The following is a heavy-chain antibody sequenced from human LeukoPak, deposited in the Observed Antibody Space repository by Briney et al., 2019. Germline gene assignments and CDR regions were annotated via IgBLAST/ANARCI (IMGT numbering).Heavy chain of an antibody. CDR3: ARRKGDFWSGYLDY. J-gene: IGHJ4*02. D-gene: IGHD3-3*01. V-gene: IGHV1-69*05. Sequence: GASVKVSCKASGGTFSSYAISWVRQAPGQGLEWMGRIIPIFGTANYAQKFQGRVTITTDESTSTAYMELSSQRSEDTAVYYCARRKGDFWSGYLDYWGQGTLVTVSS. CDR1: GGTFSSYA. CDR2: IIPIFGTA.